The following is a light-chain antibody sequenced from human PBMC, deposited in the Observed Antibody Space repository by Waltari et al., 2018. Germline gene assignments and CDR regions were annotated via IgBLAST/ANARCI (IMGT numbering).Light chain of an antibody. CDR1: TGAVTSGHY. CDR2: DPS. V-gene: IGLV7-46*01. Sequence: QAVVTQEPSLTVSPGGTVTLTCGSSTGAVTSGHYPYWFQQKPGQAPTMLIYDPSNRHSRTPFRFSGSLLGGKAALTLSGAQPEDEADYYCLLSYNSVRVFGGGTKLTFL. J-gene: IGLJ3*02. CDR3: LLSYNSVRV.